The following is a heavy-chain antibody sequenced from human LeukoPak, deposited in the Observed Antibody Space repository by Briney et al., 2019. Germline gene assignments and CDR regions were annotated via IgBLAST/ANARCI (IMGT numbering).Heavy chain of an antibody. J-gene: IGHJ4*02. CDR3: AKGHCSSTSCPFDY. Sequence: GGSLRLSCAASGLRFSTYALNWVRQAPGKGLEGVSNINDIGVGTYYADSVKGRFTVSRDNSKNTLYLQMNSLRAEDTAVYYCAKGHCSSTSCPFDYWGQGTLVTVSS. CDR1: GLRFSTYA. D-gene: IGHD2-2*01. CDR2: INDIGVGT. V-gene: IGHV3-23*01.